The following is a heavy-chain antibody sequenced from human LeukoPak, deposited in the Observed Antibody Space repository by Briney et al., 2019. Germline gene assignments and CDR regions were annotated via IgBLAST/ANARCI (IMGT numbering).Heavy chain of an antibody. CDR2: IYYSGST. CDR1: GGSISSYY. J-gene: IGHJ2*01. Sequence: SETLSLTCTVSGGSISSYYWSWIRQPPGKGLEWIGYIYYSGSTNYNPSLKSRVTISFDTSKNQFSLKLSSLTAADTAVYYCARDYTPTEIYGARVPAWYFDLWGRGTLVTVSS. D-gene: IGHD4-17*01. CDR3: ARDYTPTEIYGARVPAWYFDL. V-gene: IGHV4-59*01.